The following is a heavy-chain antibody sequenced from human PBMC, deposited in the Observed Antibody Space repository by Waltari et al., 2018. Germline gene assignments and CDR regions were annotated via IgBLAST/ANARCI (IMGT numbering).Heavy chain of an antibody. CDR3: ASHSGWYETLCY. CDR1: GYSISSGYY. Sequence: QVQLQESGPGLVKPSETLSLTCAVSGYSISSGYYWGWIRQPPGKGLEWIGSIYHSGITTYTPSLKSRVTISVDASKNQFSLKLGSVTAADTAVYYCASHSGWYETLCYWGQGTLVTVSS. CDR2: IYHSGIT. D-gene: IGHD6-19*01. J-gene: IGHJ4*02. V-gene: IGHV4-38-2*01.